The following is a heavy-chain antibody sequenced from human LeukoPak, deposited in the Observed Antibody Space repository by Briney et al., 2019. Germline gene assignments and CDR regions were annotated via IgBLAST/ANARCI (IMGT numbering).Heavy chain of an antibody. J-gene: IGHJ6*02. D-gene: IGHD3-10*01. V-gene: IGHV3-23*01. CDR1: GFTFSSYA. CDR2: ISGSGGST. Sequence: GGSLRLSCAASGFTFSSYAMSWVRQAPGKGLEWVSAISGSGGSTYYADSVKGRFTISRDNSKNTLYLQMNSLRAEDTAVYYCARAPWFGEVYGMDVWGQGTTVTVSS. CDR3: ARAPWFGEVYGMDV.